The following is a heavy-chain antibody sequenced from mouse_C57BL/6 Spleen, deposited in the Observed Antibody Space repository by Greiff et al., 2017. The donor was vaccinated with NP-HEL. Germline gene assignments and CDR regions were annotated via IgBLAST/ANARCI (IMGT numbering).Heavy chain of an antibody. D-gene: IGHD2-3*01. CDR1: GYTFTSYW. V-gene: IGHV1-52*01. CDR2: IDPSDSET. Sequence: VHLVESGAELVRPGSSVKLSCKASGYTFTSYWMHWVKQRPIQGLEWIGNIDPSDSETHYNQKFKDKATLTVDKSSSTAYMQLSSLTSEDSAVYYCARSYDGYSAWFAYWGQGTLVTVSA. CDR3: ARSYDGYSAWFAY. J-gene: IGHJ3*01.